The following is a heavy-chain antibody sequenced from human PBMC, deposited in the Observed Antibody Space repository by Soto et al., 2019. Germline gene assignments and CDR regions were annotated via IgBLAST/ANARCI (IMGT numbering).Heavy chain of an antibody. J-gene: IGHJ6*03. D-gene: IGHD3-10*01. Sequence: EVQLVESGGGLVQPGGSLRLSCAASEFTFSVRSVHWVRQAPGTGLVWVSGVDKVGTDSTYADSVKGRFTSSRDNAKNTVYLQMNSLRVEDTAVYYCARGWFGPDVWGKGTTVTVSS. CDR1: EFTFSVRS. V-gene: IGHV3-74*01. CDR2: VDKVGTDS. CDR3: ARGWFGPDV.